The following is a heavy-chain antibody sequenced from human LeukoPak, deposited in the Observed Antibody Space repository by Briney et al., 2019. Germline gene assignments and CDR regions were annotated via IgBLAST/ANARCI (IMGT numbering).Heavy chain of an antibody. V-gene: IGHV3-21*01. CDR1: GFTFSSYS. D-gene: IGHD3/OR15-3a*01. Sequence: GGSLRLSCAASGFTFSSYSMNWVRQAPGKGLEWVSSISSSSSYIYYADSVKGRFTISRDNAKNSLYLQMNSLRAEDTAVYYCARWGGLEYYFDYWGQGTLVTVSS. J-gene: IGHJ4*02. CDR3: ARWGGLEYYFDY. CDR2: ISSSSSYI.